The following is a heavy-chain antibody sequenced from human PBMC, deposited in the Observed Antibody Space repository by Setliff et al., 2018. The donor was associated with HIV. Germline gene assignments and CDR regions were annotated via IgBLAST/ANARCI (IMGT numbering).Heavy chain of an antibody. CDR1: GDSINSDSFY. V-gene: IGHV4-61*09. D-gene: IGHD1-1*01. CDR2: IHTIGST. CDR3: ARGSNPTGNYFFYYFDV. J-gene: IGHJ6*03. Sequence: SETLSLTCTVFGDSINSDSFYWTWIRRPAGEGLEWIGHIHTIGSTNYNPSLKDRVTISIDTSKNQFSLNLRSATAADTAVYYCARGSNPTGNYFFYYFDVWGKGTTVTVSS.